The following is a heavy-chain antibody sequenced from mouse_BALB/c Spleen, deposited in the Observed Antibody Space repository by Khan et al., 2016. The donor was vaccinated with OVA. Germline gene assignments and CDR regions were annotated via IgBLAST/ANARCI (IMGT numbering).Heavy chain of an antibody. CDR2: INSDGAYT. V-gene: IGHV5-9-3*01. Sequence: EVQLVESGGGLVKPGGSLKLSCAASGFTFSSYAVSWVRQTPEKRLEWVATINSDGAYTYYPDSVKGRFTISRDNAMYPLYRRMGRLRSDDTGMYYCGRHNGGQFAYWGQGTLVTVSA. CDR3: GRHNGGQFAY. D-gene: IGHD1-2*01. J-gene: IGHJ3*01. CDR1: GFTFSSYA.